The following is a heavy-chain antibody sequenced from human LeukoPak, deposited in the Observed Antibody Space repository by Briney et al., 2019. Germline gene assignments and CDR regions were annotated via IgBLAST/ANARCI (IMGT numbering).Heavy chain of an antibody. J-gene: IGHJ3*02. V-gene: IGHV1-69*13. Sequence: VASVKVSCKASGGTFSSYAISWVRQAPGQGLEWMGGIIPIFGTANYAQKFQGRVTITADESTSTAYMELSSLRSEDTAVYYCAREYYYDSSGYYYNAFDIWGQGTMVTVSS. CDR2: IIPIFGTA. D-gene: IGHD3-22*01. CDR1: GGTFSSYA. CDR3: AREYYYDSSGYYYNAFDI.